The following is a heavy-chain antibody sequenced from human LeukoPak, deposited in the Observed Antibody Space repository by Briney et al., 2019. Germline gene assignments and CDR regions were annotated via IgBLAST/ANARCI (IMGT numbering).Heavy chain of an antibody. J-gene: IGHJ4*02. Sequence: GGSLRLSCAASGFTFSSYGMHWVRQAPGKGLEWVAVISYDGSKKYYADSVKGRFTISRDNSKNTLYLQMNSLRAEDTAVYYCAKLRSPHPLSSSWPFFYFDYWGQGTLVTVSS. CDR1: GFTFSSYG. CDR2: ISYDGSKK. CDR3: AKLRSPHPLSSSWPFFYFDY. D-gene: IGHD6-13*01. V-gene: IGHV3-30*18.